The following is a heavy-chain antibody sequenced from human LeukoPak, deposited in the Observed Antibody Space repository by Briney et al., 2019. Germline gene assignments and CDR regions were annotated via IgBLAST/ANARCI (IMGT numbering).Heavy chain of an antibody. D-gene: IGHD6-19*01. V-gene: IGHV3-53*01. CDR3: ARSEQWLAWNY. J-gene: IGHJ4*02. CDR2: IYSGDST. Sequence: GGSLRLSCAASGFTVSSKYMGWVRQPPGKGLEWVSVIYSGDSTQYADSVKGRFTISRDNSKNTLYLQMNSLRADDTAMYYCARSEQWLAWNYWGQGTLVTVSS. CDR1: GFTVSSKY.